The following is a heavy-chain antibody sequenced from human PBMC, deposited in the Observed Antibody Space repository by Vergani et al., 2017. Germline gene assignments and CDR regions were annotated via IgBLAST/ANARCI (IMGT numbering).Heavy chain of an antibody. CDR3: ASQSYYYGSGSYYTPYGMDV. J-gene: IGHJ6*02. V-gene: IGHV4-61*02. CDR1: GGSISSGSYY. D-gene: IGHD3-10*01. Sequence: QVQLQESGPGLVKPSQTLSLTCTVSGGSISSGSYYWSWIRQPAGKGLEWIGRIYTSGRTNYNPSLKSRVTISVDTSKNQFSLKLSSVTAADTAVYYCASQSYYYGSGSYYTPYGMDVWGQGTTVTVSS. CDR2: IYTSGRT.